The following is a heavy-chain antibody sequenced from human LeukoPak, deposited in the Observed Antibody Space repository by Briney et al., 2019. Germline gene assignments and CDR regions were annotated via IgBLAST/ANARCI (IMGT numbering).Heavy chain of an antibody. CDR3: XXXXXXXXXXXXXXRQRGNDY. J-gene: IGHJ4*02. CDR2: INPNSGGT. D-gene: IGHD3-10*01. V-gene: IGHV1-2*02. Sequence: ASVKVSCTASGYTFTGYYMHWVRQAPGQGLEWMGWINPNSGGTNYAQKFQGRVTMTRDTSISTAYMELSRLRSDDTAVYYCXXXXXXXXXXXXXXRQRGNDYWGQGTLVTVSS. CDR1: GYTFTGYY.